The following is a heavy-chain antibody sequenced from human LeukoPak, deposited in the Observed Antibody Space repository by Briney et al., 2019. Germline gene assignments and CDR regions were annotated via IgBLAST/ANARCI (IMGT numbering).Heavy chain of an antibody. CDR2: INPSGGST. Sequence: ASVKVSCKASGYTFTSYYMHLVRQAPGQGLEWMGIINPSGGSTSYAQKFQGRVTMTRDTSTSTVYMELSSLRSEDTAVYYCARGGLELRSYYYYYMDVWGKGTTVTVSS. CDR3: ARGGLELRSYYYYYMDV. J-gene: IGHJ6*03. CDR1: GYTFTSYY. D-gene: IGHD1-7*01. V-gene: IGHV1-46*03.